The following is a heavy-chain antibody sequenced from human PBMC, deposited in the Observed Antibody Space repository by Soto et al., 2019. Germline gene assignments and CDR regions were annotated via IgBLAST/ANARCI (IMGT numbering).Heavy chain of an antibody. D-gene: IGHD6-6*01. V-gene: IGHV4-34*01. CDR1: GGSFSGYY. CDR3: ARAISSSPSPGLNWFDP. Sequence: SETLSLTCAVFGGSFSGYYWNWIRQPPGKGLEWIGTINHSGSTNYNPSLKSRVTISVDTSKNQFSLKLSSVTAADTAVYYCARAISSSPSPGLNWFDPWGQGTLVTVSS. CDR2: INHSGST. J-gene: IGHJ5*02.